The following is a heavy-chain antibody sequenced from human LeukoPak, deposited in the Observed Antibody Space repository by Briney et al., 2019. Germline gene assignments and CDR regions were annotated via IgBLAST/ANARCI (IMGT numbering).Heavy chain of an antibody. CDR3: ARGDFTRSADY. CDR1: GYTFTSYY. J-gene: IGHJ4*02. CDR2: VSAYNGNT. D-gene: IGHD3-3*01. Sequence: ASVKVSCKASGYTFTSYYMHWVRQAPGQGLEWMGWVSAYNGNTNYAQKLQGRVTMTTDTSTSTAYMELRSLRSDDTAVYYCARGDFTRSADYWGQGTLVTVSS. V-gene: IGHV1-18*04.